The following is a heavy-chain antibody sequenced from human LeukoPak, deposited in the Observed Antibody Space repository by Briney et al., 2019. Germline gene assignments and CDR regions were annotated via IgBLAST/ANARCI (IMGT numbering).Heavy chain of an antibody. CDR2: ISAYNGNT. Sequence: ASVKVSCKASGYTFTSYGISWVRQAPGQGLEWMGWISAYNGNTNYAQKLQGRVTMTTDTSTSTAYMELRSLRSDDTAVYYCARLTYYYDSSGYYYRILDYWGQGTLVTVSS. J-gene: IGHJ4*02. V-gene: IGHV1-18*01. CDR1: GYTFTSYG. CDR3: ARLTYYYDSSGYYYRILDY. D-gene: IGHD3-22*01.